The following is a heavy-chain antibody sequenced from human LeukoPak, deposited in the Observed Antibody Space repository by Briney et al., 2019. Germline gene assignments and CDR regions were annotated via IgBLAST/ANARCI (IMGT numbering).Heavy chain of an antibody. J-gene: IGHJ3*02. D-gene: IGHD5-24*01. CDR1: GGSITRGGYS. V-gene: IGHV4-61*02. CDR3: ARTLMASIHEAFHI. CDR2: IHTSGTT. Sequence: SETLSLTCTVSGGSITRGGYSWNWIRQPAGKGLEWIGRIHTSGTTNYNPSLKSRVTFSVDTSKNHFSLNLSSVTAADTAIYYCARTLMASIHEAFHIWGPGTTVTVSS.